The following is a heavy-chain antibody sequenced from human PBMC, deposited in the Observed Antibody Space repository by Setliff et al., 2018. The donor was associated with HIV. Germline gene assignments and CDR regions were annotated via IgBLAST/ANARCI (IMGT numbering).Heavy chain of an antibody. CDR3: ARSGVATAGTPFIDY. Sequence: GESLKISCKVSGYSSTKYWIGWVRQMPGKGLEWMGIIYPGDSDTRYSPSLQGQVTISADKSISTAYLQWSSLKASDTAMYYCARSGVATAGTPFIDYWGQGTLVTVSS. J-gene: IGHJ4*02. D-gene: IGHD6-13*01. V-gene: IGHV5-51*01. CDR2: IYPGDSDT. CDR1: GYSSTKYW.